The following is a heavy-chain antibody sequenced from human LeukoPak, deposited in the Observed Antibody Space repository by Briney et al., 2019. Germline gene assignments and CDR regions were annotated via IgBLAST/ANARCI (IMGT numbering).Heavy chain of an antibody. D-gene: IGHD6-13*01. J-gene: IGHJ4*02. CDR2: ISPYTFNT. CDR1: GYTFSTYG. Sequence: ASAKVSCKASGYTFSTYGISWVRQAPGQGLEWVGWISPYTFNTNPAQKFQDRVTMTTDTSTSTAYMVLSSLRSDDTAVYYCARDERTAAAGTEGYFDYWGQGTLVTVSS. CDR3: ARDERTAAAGTEGYFDY. V-gene: IGHV1-18*01.